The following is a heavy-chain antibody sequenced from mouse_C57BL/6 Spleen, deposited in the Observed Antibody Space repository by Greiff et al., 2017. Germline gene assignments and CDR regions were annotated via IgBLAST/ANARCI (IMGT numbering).Heavy chain of an antibody. CDR2: IYPNSGST. CDR3: AREYGSSYAWFAY. CDR1: GYTFTSYW. V-gene: IGHV1-64*01. Sequence: QVQLQQPGAELVKPGASVKLSCKASGYTFTSYWMHWVKQRPGQGLEWIGIIYPNSGSTNYNEKFKSKATLTVDKSSSTAYMQLSSLTSEDSAVYYGAREYGSSYAWFAYWGQGTMVTVSA. J-gene: IGHJ3*01. D-gene: IGHD1-1*01.